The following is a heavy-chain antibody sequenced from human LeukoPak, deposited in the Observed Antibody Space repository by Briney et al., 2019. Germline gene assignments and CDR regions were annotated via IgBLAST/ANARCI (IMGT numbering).Heavy chain of an antibody. Sequence: GGSLRLSCTASGFTFGDFPMHWFRQAPGKGLEWVSYISSSSSTIYYADSVKGRFTISRDNAKNSLYLQMNSLRAEDTAVYYCASGSGYDYYDYWGQGTLVTVSS. CDR3: ASGSGYDYYDY. CDR2: ISSSSSTI. D-gene: IGHD5-12*01. J-gene: IGHJ4*02. V-gene: IGHV3-48*04. CDR1: GFTFGDFP.